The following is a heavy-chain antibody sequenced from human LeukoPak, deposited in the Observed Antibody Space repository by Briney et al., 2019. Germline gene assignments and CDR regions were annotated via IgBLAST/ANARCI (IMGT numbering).Heavy chain of an antibody. CDR2: INSDGSST. J-gene: IGHJ4*02. D-gene: IGHD3-3*01. CDR3: VREREGSDFWSGYHDY. Sequence: SGGSLRLSCAASGFTFGSSWMHWVRQAPGKGLVWVSRINSDGSSTNYADSVKGRITISRDNAKNRLYLQMSSLRAEDTAVYYCVREREGSDFWSGYHDYWGQGTLVTVSS. V-gene: IGHV3-74*01. CDR1: GFTFGSSW.